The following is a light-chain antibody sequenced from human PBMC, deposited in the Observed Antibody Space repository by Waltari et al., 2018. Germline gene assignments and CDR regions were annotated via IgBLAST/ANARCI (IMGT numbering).Light chain of an antibody. J-gene: IGLJ3*02. V-gene: IGLV1-47*01. Sequence: QSVLTQPPSASGTPGQRVTISCSGSSSNIGSNYVYWYQQVPGTAPKLLIYRNNQRHSGVPDRFSGSKSGTSASLAISGLRSEDEADYYCGTWDGSLSAWVFGGGTKLTVL. CDR1: SSNIGSNY. CDR3: GTWDGSLSAWV. CDR2: RNN.